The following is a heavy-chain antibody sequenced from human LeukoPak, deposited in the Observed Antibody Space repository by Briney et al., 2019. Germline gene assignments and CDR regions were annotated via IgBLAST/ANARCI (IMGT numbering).Heavy chain of an antibody. CDR2: IYSGGNT. D-gene: IGHD4-17*01. Sequence: TGGSLRLSCTVSGFTVSSNSMSWVRQAPGKGLEWVSFIYSGGNTHYSDSVKGRFTISRDNSKNTLYLQMNGLRADDTAVYYCARRAGEYSHPYDYWGQGTLVTVSS. J-gene: IGHJ4*02. V-gene: IGHV3-53*01. CDR1: GFTVSSNS. CDR3: ARRAGEYSHPYDY.